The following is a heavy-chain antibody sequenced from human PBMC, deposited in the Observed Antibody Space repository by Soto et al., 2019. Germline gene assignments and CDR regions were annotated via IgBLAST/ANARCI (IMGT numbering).Heavy chain of an antibody. J-gene: IGHJ4*02. CDR2: ISYDGSNK. CDR3: ASPPPPGTYPGIDY. Sequence: QVQLVESGGGVVQPGRSLRLSCAASGFTFSSYAVHWVRQAPGKGLEWVSLISYDGSNKYYADSVKGRFTISRDNSKNTLNLQMNPRGGKATAVYSCASPPPPGTYPGIDYGGRGTLVPVSS. V-gene: IGHV3-30-3*01. CDR1: GFTFSSYA.